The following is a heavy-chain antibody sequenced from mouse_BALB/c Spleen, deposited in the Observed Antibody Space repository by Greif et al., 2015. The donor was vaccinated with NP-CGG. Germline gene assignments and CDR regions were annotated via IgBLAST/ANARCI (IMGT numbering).Heavy chain of an antibody. CDR2: ISYSGST. J-gene: IGHJ4*01. CDR1: GDSITSGY. V-gene: IGHV3-8*02. D-gene: IGHD1-1*01. CDR3: ARYYYGSRAYAMDY. Sequence: EVMLVESGPSLVKPSRTLSLTCSVTGDSITSGYWNWIRKFPGNKLEYMGYISYSGSTYYNPSLKSRISITRDTSKNQYYLQLNSVTTEDTATYYCARYYYGSRAYAMDYWGQGTSVTVSS.